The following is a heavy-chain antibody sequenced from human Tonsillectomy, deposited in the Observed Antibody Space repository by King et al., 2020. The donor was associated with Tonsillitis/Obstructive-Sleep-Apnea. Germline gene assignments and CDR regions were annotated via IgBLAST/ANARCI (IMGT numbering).Heavy chain of an antibody. CDR1: GDSVSSNGAA. CDR2: TYYRSKWYN. CDR3: SRTFTYPFFFCSGTYSNDFHYAIDV. J-gene: IGHJ6*02. D-gene: IGHD3-10*02. V-gene: IGHV6-1*01. Sequence: VQLQQSGPRLVKPSQTLSLTCAMSGDSVSSNGAAWNWIRQSPSRGLEWLGRTYYRSKWYNDYAVSVKSRISIKPDTSKNQFSLQLTSVTPEDTAVYYLSRTFTYPFFFCSGTYSNDFHYAIDVWGQGTSVTVSS.